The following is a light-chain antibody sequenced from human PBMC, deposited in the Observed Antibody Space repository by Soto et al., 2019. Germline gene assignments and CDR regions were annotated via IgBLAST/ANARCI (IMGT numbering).Light chain of an antibody. J-gene: IGLJ1*01. CDR1: SSDVGGYDY. Sequence: QSVLTQPASVSGSPGQSITISCTGTSSDVGGYDYVSWYQQRPGKAPKLMIYDVSNRPSGVSDRFSGSKSGNTASLTISGLQAEDEADYYCSSHTSNSTPYVFGTGTQLTVL. CDR3: SSHTSNSTPYV. V-gene: IGLV2-14*01. CDR2: DVS.